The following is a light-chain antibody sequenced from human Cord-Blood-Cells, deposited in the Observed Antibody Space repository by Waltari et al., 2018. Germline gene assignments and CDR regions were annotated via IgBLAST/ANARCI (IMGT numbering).Light chain of an antibody. Sequence: QSALTQPASVSGSPDRPSPFSAPGPSSMVGGINLFSCYKQHPGKAPKLMIYEGSKRPSGVSNRFSGSKSGNTASLTISGLQAEDEADYYCCSYAGSSTWVFGGGTKLTVL. CDR3: CSYAGSSTWV. CDR2: EGS. V-gene: IGLV2-23*01. CDR1: SSMVGGINL. J-gene: IGLJ3*02.